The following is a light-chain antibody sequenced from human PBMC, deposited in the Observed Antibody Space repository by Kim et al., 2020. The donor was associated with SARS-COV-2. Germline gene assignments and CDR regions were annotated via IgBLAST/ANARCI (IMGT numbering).Light chain of an antibody. J-gene: IGLJ2*01. V-gene: IGLV2-14*01. CDR1: SSDVGGYNY. CDR2: DVS. CDR3: SSYTSSSTVV. Sequence: QSALTQPASVSVSPVHSITISCTGTSSDVGGYNYVSWYQQHPGKAPKLMIYDVSKRPSGVSNRFSGSKSGNTASLTISGLQAEDEADYYCSSYTSSSTVVFGGGTQLTVL.